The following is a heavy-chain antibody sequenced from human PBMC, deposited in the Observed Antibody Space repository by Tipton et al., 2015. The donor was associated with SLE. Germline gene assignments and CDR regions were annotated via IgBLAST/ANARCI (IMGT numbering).Heavy chain of an antibody. CDR1: GFTFNDYA. Sequence: SLRLSCSASGFTFNDYAMSWVRQASGKGLEWVSSISGSGGNRKYADSVKGRFAISRDNPKKSMDLQMSSLRVEDTAVYYCAREETDGGFDIWGQGTMVTVSS. D-gene: IGHD4-23*01. CDR3: AREETDGGFDI. CDR2: ISGSGGNR. V-gene: IGHV3-23*01. J-gene: IGHJ3*02.